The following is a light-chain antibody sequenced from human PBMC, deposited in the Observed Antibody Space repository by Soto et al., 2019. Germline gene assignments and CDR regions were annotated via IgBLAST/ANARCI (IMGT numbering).Light chain of an antibody. Sequence: EIELTQSPGTLSVSPGERATLSCRATQSVSSSLAWYQQRPGQAPRLLIYAASTRATGVPARFSGSGSGTEVTLTISSLQSEDFAVYYCQHYNNWPRYTFGQGTRLEIK. J-gene: IGKJ2*01. CDR2: AAS. CDR3: QHYNNWPRYT. CDR1: QSVSSS. V-gene: IGKV3-15*01.